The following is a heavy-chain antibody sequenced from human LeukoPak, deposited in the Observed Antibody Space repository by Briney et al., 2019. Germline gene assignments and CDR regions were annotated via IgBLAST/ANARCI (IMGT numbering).Heavy chain of an antibody. J-gene: IGHJ4*02. Sequence: SETLSLTCTVSGGSISSYYWSWIRQPPGKGLEWIGYIYYSGSTNYNPSLKSRVTISVDTSKNQFSLKLSPVTAADTAVYYCAREERDPFTIDYWGQGTLVTVSS. CDR1: GGSISSYY. V-gene: IGHV4-59*01. CDR3: AREERDPFTIDY. CDR2: IYYSGST.